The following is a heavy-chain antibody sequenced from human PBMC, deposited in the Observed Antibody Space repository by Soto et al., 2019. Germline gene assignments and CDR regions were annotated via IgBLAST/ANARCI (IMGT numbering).Heavy chain of an antibody. CDR2: IYCSGST. J-gene: IGHJ6*03. CDR1: GGSISSYY. V-gene: IGHV4-59*01. D-gene: IGHD4-17*01. CDR3: AREAMEMTTVTSSYYYYYMDV. Sequence: SETLSLTCTVSGGSISSYYWSWIRQPPGKGLEWIGYIYCSGSTNYNPSLKSRVTISVDTSKNQFSLKLSSVTAADTAVYYCAREAMEMTTVTSSYYYYYMDVWGKGTTVTVSS.